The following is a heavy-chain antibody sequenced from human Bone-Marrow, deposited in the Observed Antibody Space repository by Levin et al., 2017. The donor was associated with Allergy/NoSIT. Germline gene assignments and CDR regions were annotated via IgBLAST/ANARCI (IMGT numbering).Heavy chain of an antibody. CDR1: GYTFTGYY. Sequence: ASVKVSCKTSGYTFTGYYMHWVRQATGQGLEWMGRINPNSGGTSFAQKFQGRVTMARDTSINTAYMELTSLRSDDTAVYYCAKERGNGDWYYDYWGQGTLVTVSS. V-gene: IGHV1-2*06. CDR2: INPNSGGT. D-gene: IGHD2-21*02. CDR3: AKERGNGDWYYDY. J-gene: IGHJ4*02.